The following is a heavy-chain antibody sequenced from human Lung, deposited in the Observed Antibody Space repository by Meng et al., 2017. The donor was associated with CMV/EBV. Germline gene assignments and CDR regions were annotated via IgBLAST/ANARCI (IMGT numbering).Heavy chain of an antibody. V-gene: IGHV3-21*01. Sequence: LSCAASGFTFSAYAKNWVRQTPGKGLEWLSSISTSSTYIYYSDSVKGRFTISRDNAKNSLYLQMSSLRAEDTALYYCARSWDGMDVWGQGTTVTVSS. CDR3: ARSWDGMDV. CDR2: ISTSSTYI. D-gene: IGHD3-16*01. CDR1: GFTFSAYA. J-gene: IGHJ6*02.